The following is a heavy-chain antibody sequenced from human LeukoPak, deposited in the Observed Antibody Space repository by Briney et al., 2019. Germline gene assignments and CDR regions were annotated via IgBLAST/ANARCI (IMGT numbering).Heavy chain of an antibody. CDR1: GGSFSGYY. CDR3: ARVWYSSGWYEYYFDY. Sequence: SETLSLTCAVYGGSFSGYYWSWIRQPPGKGLEWIGYIYYSGSTNYNPSLKSRVTISVDTSKNQFSLKLSSVTAADTAVYYCARVWYSSGWYEYYFDYWGQGTLVTVSS. V-gene: IGHV4-59*01. J-gene: IGHJ4*02. CDR2: IYYSGST. D-gene: IGHD6-19*01.